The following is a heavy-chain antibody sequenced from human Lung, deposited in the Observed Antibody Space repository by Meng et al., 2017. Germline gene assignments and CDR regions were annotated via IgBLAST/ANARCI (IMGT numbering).Heavy chain of an antibody. Sequence: GGSLRLSCVASGVSFTDAWMSWVRQAPGKGLEWVGRIETKSEGGTADYAAPVKGRFSISRDDSKNTLYLQMNTLISEDTGVNFCATGATAADHWGQGTLVTVSS. CDR3: ATGATAADH. D-gene: IGHD6-13*01. CDR1: GVSFTDAW. J-gene: IGHJ4*02. CDR2: IETKSEGGTA. V-gene: IGHV3-15*04.